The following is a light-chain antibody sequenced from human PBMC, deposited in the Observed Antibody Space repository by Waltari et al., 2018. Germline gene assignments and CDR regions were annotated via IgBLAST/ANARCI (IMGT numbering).Light chain of an antibody. J-gene: IGLJ2*01. CDR3: ATWDDTLNGPV. CDR1: NSNIGRNT. Sequence: QSVLTQPPSASGTPRQRVTISCSGSNSNIGRNTVNWYQQLPGTAPTLLVYNNVQRPSGVPDRFSGSKSGTSASLAILGVRPEDEADYYCATWDDTLNGPVFGGGTKLTVL. V-gene: IGLV1-44*01. CDR2: NNV.